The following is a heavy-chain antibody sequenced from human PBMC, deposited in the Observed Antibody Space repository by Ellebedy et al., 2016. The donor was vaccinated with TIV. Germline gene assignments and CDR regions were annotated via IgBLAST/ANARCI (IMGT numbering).Heavy chain of an antibody. CDR3: AKDEDGYVNWLDT. CDR1: GFTFSNHA. CDR2: LGAYGIDS. Sequence: PGGSLRLSCAASGFTFSNHAMTWVRQAPGKGLEWVSSLGAYGIDSHYADSVRGRFTIPRDNPRGTMYLQMNSLRAEDTALYYCAKDEDGYVNWLDTWGQGILVTVSS. J-gene: IGHJ5*02. V-gene: IGHV3-23*01. D-gene: IGHD2-15*01.